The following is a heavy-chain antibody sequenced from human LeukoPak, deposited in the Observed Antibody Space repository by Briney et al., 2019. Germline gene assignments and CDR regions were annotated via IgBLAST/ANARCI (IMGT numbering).Heavy chain of an antibody. CDR1: GYTFTSYG. V-gene: IGHV1-18*01. CDR2: ISAYNGNT. J-gene: IGHJ6*02. D-gene: IGHD3-3*01. Sequence: ASVKVSCKASGYTFTSYGISWVRQAPGQGLEWMGWISAYNGNTNYAQKLQGRVTMTTDTSTSTAYMELRSLRSDDTAVYYCARDSQLKRFLEWLPTNYYYYGMDVWGQGTTVTVSS. CDR3: ARDSQLKRFLEWLPTNYYYYGMDV.